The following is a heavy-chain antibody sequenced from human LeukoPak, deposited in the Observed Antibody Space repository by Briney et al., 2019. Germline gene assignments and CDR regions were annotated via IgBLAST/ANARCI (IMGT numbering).Heavy chain of an antibody. Sequence: GGSLRLSCSASGFAFSRFAMTWVRHLPGKGLDWVSTISGDGHQTYYGDSVKGRFSVSRDNSKNILYLQMDSLRADDSALYYCAKDANYYDSSGFFIPFDYWGQGTLVTVSS. D-gene: IGHD3-22*01. J-gene: IGHJ4*02. CDR1: GFAFSRFA. V-gene: IGHV3-23*01. CDR3: AKDANYYDSSGFFIPFDY. CDR2: ISGDGHQT.